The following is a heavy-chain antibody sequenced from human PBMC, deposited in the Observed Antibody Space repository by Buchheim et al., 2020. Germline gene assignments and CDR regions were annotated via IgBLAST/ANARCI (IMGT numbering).Heavy chain of an antibody. J-gene: IGHJ4*02. CDR3: TRQPYCSSTSCNDY. CDR2: IRSKANSYAT. CDR1: GFTFSGSA. D-gene: IGHD2-2*01. Sequence: EVQLVESGGGLVQPGGSLKLSCAASGFTFSGSAMHWVRQASGKGLEWVGRIRSKANSYATAYAASGKGRFTISRDDAKNTAYLQMNSLKTEDTAVYYCTRQPYCSSTSCNDYWGQGTL. V-gene: IGHV3-73*02.